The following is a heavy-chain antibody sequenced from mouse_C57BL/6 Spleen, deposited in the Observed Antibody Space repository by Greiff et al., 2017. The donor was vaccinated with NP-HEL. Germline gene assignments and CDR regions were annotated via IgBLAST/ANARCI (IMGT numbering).Heavy chain of an antibody. CDR2: IYPRDGST. CDR3: AVTTVVTDYFDY. V-gene: IGHV1-78*01. Sequence: VQLQESDAELVKPGASVKISCKVSGYTFTDHTIHWMKQRPEQGLEWIGYIYPRDGSTKYNEKFKGKATLTADKSSSTAYMQLNSLTSEDSAVYCCAVTTVVTDYFDYWGQGTTLTVSS. CDR1: GYTFTDHT. J-gene: IGHJ2*01. D-gene: IGHD1-1*01.